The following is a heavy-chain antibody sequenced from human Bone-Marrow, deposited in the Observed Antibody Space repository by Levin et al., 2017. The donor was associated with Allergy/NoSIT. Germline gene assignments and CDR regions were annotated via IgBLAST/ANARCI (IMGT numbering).Heavy chain of an antibody. CDR2: IYYSGST. CDR3: ARRRAAAGEDAFDI. J-gene: IGHJ3*02. CDR1: GGSISSYY. Sequence: SQTLSLTCTVSGGSISSYYWSWIRQPPGKGLEWIGYIYYSGSTNYNPSLKSRVTISVDTSKNQFSLKLSSVTAADTAVYYCARRRAAAGEDAFDIWGQGTMVTVSS. V-gene: IGHV4-59*08. D-gene: IGHD6-13*01.